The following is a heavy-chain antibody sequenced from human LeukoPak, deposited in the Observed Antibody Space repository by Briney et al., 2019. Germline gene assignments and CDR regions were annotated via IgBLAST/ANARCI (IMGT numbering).Heavy chain of an antibody. CDR3: ARREYGFGEPGGFDY. J-gene: IGHJ4*02. D-gene: IGHD3-10*01. CDR2: IIPIFGTA. Sequence: SVKVSCKASGGTFSSYAISWVRQAPGQGLGWMGGIIPIFGTANYAQKFQGRVTITADESTSTAYMELSSLRSEDTAVYYCARREYGFGEPGGFDYWGQGTLVTVSS. CDR1: GGTFSSYA. V-gene: IGHV1-69*01.